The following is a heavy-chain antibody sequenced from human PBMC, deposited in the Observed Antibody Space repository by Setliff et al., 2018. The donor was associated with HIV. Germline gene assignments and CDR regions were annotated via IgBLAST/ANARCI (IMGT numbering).Heavy chain of an antibody. Sequence: KSGPTLVNPTQTLTLTCTFSGLSLSTSGVGVGWIRQSPGKALEWLAFIYWYNNKHYSTSLKSRLTVTKDTSKNRVVFTMTNMDPVDTATYYCAYSGRQLRGPYFDFWGQGTPVTVS. V-gene: IGHV2-5*01. CDR3: AYSGRQLRGPYFDF. D-gene: IGHD1-1*01. J-gene: IGHJ4*02. CDR1: GLSLSTSGVG. CDR2: IYWYNNK.